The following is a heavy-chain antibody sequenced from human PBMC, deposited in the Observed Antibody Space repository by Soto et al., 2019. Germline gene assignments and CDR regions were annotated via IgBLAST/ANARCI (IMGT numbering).Heavy chain of an antibody. Sequence: VQLVESGEGLVQPGGSLRLSCAASGFTFSSYAMHWVRQAPGKGLEYVSAISSNGGSTYYADSVKGRFTISRDNSKNTLYLQMGSLRAEDMAVYYCARGDGCSSTSCYLDYGMDVWGQGTTVTVSS. J-gene: IGHJ6*02. D-gene: IGHD2-2*01. V-gene: IGHV3-64*02. CDR3: ARGDGCSSTSCYLDYGMDV. CDR1: GFTFSSYA. CDR2: ISSNGGST.